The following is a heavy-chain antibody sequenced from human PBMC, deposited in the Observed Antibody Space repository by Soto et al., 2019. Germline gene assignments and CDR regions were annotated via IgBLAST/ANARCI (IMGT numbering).Heavy chain of an antibody. V-gene: IGHV2-5*02. Sequence: SGPTLVNPTQTLTLTCTFSGFSVSTSGVGVAWIRQPPGKALEWLALIYWDGDERYSPFLQSRVTITKDTSKNQVVLTMTNMYPVDTATYYCAHKGGRGAGMDVWGQGTTVTVSS. CDR3: AHKGGRGAGMDV. CDR1: GFSVSTSGVG. J-gene: IGHJ6*02. D-gene: IGHD2-15*01. CDR2: IYWDGDE.